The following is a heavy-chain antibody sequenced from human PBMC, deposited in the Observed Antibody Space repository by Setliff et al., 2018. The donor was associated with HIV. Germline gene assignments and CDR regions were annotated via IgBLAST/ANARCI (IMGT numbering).Heavy chain of an antibody. CDR1: GGSFIGSSFQ. J-gene: IGHJ4*02. V-gene: IGHV4-39*07. CDR3: ARGPPFAY. CDR2: IAYSGTTMYT. Sequence: SETLSLTCTVSGGSFIGSSFQSTWIRQTPGKGLEWIADIAYSGTTMYTNYNPSLESRVIISEDTSRDQFFLKLTSVTADDTGIYYCARGPPFAYWGQGLLVTVS.